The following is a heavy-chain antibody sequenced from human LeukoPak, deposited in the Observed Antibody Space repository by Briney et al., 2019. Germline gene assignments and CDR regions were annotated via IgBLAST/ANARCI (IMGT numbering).Heavy chain of an antibody. J-gene: IGHJ3*02. V-gene: IGHV3-30*03. Sequence: PGGSLRLSCAASGLTLSSYGMHWVRQAPGKGREWVAVISYEGSNKYYADSVKGRFTISRDNSKNTLYLQMKSLRAEDTAVYYCARGLGALWFGDWGGAFESWGQGTMVTVSS. CDR2: ISYEGSNK. CDR1: GLTLSSYG. D-gene: IGHD3-10*01. CDR3: ARGLGALWFGDWGGAFES.